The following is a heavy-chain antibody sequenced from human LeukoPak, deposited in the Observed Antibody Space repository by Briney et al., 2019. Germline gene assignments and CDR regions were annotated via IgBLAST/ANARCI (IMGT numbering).Heavy chain of an antibody. Sequence: PGGSLRLSCAASGFTFSSYWMHWVRQAPGKGLVWVSRINSDGSSTSYADSVKGRFTISRDNAKNTLYLQMGSRRAEDMAVYYCAREDPPGSSWFDYWGQGTLVTVSS. CDR1: GFTFSSYW. V-gene: IGHV3-74*01. J-gene: IGHJ4*02. CDR3: AREDPPGSSWFDY. CDR2: INSDGSST. D-gene: IGHD6-13*01.